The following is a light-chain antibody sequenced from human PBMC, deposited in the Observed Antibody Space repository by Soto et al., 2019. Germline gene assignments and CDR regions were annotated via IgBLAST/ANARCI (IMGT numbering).Light chain of an antibody. CDR1: QSVSSR. CDR3: QQYNNWPPT. Sequence: DIVMTQSPLSLPVTPGEPATLSCGASQSVSSRFLAWYQQKPGRAPRVLIYDASTRATGVPDRFSGSGSGTEFSLTISSLQSEDFAVYYCQQYNNWPPTFGQGTRLEIK. J-gene: IGKJ5*01. CDR2: DAS. V-gene: IGKV3D-15*01.